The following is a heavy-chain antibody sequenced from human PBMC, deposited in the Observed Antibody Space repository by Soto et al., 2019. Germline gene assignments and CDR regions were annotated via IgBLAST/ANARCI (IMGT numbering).Heavy chain of an antibody. CDR1: GGSISSYS. CDR3: ARGDYYYYPMGV. J-gene: IGHJ6*02. CDR2: IYYSGTT. V-gene: IGHV4-59*01. Sequence: PSETLSLTCTVSGGSISSYSWSWVRQPPGKGLEWIGYIYYSGTTNYNPSLKSRVAISIDTPKNQFSLRLSSVTAADTAVYFCARGDYYYYPMGVWGQGPTVTVS.